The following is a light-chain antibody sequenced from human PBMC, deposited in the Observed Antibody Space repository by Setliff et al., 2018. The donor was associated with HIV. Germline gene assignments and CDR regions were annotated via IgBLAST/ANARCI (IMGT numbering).Light chain of an antibody. CDR1: SSDIGTYNL. J-gene: IGLJ1*01. CDR2: EVS. V-gene: IGLV2-23*02. Sequence: QSVLTQPASVSGSPGQSITISCTGTSSDIGTYNLVSWYQQYPGKAPKVMIYEVSKRPSGVSNRFSGYKSGNTASLTIPGLQAEDEADYYCCSYSGRTSFVFGTGTKGSVL. CDR3: CSYSGRTSFV.